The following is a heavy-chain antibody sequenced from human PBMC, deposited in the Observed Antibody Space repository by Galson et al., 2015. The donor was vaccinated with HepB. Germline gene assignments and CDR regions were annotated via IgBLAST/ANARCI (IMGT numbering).Heavy chain of an antibody. CDR2: VYYSGSN. CDR3: ARQYTYYYDSSGYYLTEMDV. D-gene: IGHD3-22*01. Sequence: ATLSLTCTVSGGSISSYTYSWGWIRQPPGKGLEWIGSVYYSGSNSYNPSLKSRVTISVDTSKKQFSLKLISVTAADTAVYYCARQYTYYYDSSGYYLTEMDVWGQGTTVTVSS. V-gene: IGHV4-39*01. CDR1: GGSISSYTYS. J-gene: IGHJ6*02.